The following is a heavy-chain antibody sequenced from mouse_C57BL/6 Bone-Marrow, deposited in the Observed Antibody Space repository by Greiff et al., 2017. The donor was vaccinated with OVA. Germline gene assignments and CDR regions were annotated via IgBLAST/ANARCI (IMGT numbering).Heavy chain of an antibody. V-gene: IGHV1-39*01. CDR1: GYSFPDYN. Sequence: VQLQQSGPELVKPGASVKISCKSSGYSFPDYNMNWVKQSNGKSLEWIGVINPNYGTTSYNQKFKGKATLTVDQSSSTAYMQLNSLTSEDSAVYYCARSYYSNYVLYYYAMDYWGQGTSVTVSS. CDR2: INPNYGTT. CDR3: ARSYYSNYVLYYYAMDY. D-gene: IGHD2-5*01. J-gene: IGHJ4*01.